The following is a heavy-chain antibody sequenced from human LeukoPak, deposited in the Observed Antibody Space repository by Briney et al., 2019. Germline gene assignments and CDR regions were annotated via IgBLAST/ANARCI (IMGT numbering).Heavy chain of an antibody. CDR3: ARDSGSYYYYGMDV. V-gene: IGHV3-48*02. Sequence: GGSLRPSCAASGFTFSSNSMNWVRQAPGKWLEWVSYISSSSSTIYSADSVKGRFTISRDNAKNSLYLQMNSLRDEDTAVYYCARDSGSYYYYGMDVWGQGTTVTVSS. CDR1: GFTFSSNS. J-gene: IGHJ6*02. CDR2: ISSSSSTI.